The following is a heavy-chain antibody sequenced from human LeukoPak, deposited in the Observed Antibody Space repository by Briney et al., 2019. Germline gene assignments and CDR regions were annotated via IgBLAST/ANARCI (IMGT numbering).Heavy chain of an antibody. Sequence: GGSLRLSCAASGFTFRDYWMSWVRRAPGKGLEWVANIKQGGSEKNYVDSVKGRFTISRDNAKNSLYLQMNSLRAEDTAVYYCARGGVTTVTYWGQGALVTVSS. CDR1: GFTFRDYW. CDR2: IKQGGSEK. V-gene: IGHV3-7*01. D-gene: IGHD4-11*01. J-gene: IGHJ4*02. CDR3: ARGGVTTVTY.